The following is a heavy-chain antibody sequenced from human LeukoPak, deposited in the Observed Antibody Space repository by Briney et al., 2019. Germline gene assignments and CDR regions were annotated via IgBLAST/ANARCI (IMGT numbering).Heavy chain of an antibody. CDR2: IYTSGST. V-gene: IGHV4-4*09. D-gene: IGHD1-26*01. Sequence: SETLSLTCTVSGGSISSYYWSWIRQPPGKGLEWIGYIYTSGSTNYNPSLKSRVTISVDTSKNQFSLKLSSVTAADTAVYYCARQDSGLRFDYWGQGTLVTVSS. CDR1: GGSISSYY. J-gene: IGHJ4*02. CDR3: ARQDSGLRFDY.